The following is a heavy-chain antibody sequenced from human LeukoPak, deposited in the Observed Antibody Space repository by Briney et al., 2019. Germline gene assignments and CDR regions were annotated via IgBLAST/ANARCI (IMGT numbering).Heavy chain of an antibody. CDR3: VRAALRYFDWLPNDAFDI. CDR1: GGTFSSYA. V-gene: IGHV1-69*05. D-gene: IGHD3-9*01. J-gene: IGHJ3*02. Sequence: GASVRVSCKASGGTFSSYAISWVRQAPGQGLEWMGGIIPIFGTANYAQKFQGRVTITTDESTSTAYMELSSLRSEDTAVYYCVRAALRYFDWLPNDAFDIWGQGTMVTVSS. CDR2: IIPIFGTA.